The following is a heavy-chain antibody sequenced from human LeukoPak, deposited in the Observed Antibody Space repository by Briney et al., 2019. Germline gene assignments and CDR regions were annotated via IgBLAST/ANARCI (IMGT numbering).Heavy chain of an antibody. CDR3: ARSPVLIGYEIHFDY. CDR2: ISSSSSYI. CDR1: GFTFSSYA. Sequence: KAGGSLRLSCAASGFTFSSYAMSWVRQAPGKGLEWVSSISSSSSYIYYADSVKGRFTISRDNAKNSLYLQMNSLRAEDTAEYYCARSPVLIGYEIHFDYWGQGTLVTVSS. D-gene: IGHD3-10*01. J-gene: IGHJ4*02. V-gene: IGHV3-21*01.